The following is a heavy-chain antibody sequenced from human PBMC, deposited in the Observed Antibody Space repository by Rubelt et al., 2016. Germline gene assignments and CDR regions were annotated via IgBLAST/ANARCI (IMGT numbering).Heavy chain of an antibody. V-gene: IGHV3-33*01. J-gene: IGHJ6*02. D-gene: IGHD6-13*01. CDR2: IWYDGSNK. CDR3: AGQVQQLSRAGMDV. CDR1: SSYG. Sequence: SSYGMHWVRQAPGKGLEWVAVIWYDGSNKYYADSVKGRFTISRDNSKNTLYLQMNSLRAEDTAVYYCAGQVQQLSRAGMDVWGQGTTVTVSS.